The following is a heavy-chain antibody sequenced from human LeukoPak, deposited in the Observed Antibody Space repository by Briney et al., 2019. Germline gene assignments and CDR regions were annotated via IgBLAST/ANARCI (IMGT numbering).Heavy chain of an antibody. V-gene: IGHV4-59*08. D-gene: IGHD6-19*01. CDR2: IFYSGST. CDR3: ARLSSGRYYYYYMDV. CDR1: GGSISGYY. J-gene: IGHJ6*03. Sequence: PSETLSLTCTVSGGSISGYYWSWIRQPPGKGLEWIGYIFYSGSTNYNPSLKSRVTISVDTSKNQFSLKLSSVTAADTAVYYCARLSSGRYYYYYMDVWDKGTTVTVSS.